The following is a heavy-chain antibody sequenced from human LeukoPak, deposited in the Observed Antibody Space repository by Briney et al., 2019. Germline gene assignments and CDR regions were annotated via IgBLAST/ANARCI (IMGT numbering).Heavy chain of an antibody. CDR2: VYYSGST. Sequence: SETLSLTCTVSGGSISNYYWSWIRQPPGKGLEWIGYVYYSGSTTYNPSLESRVTMSLDTSKNHFSLKLRSVTAADTAVYYCARDSGTTGEVKFDPWGQGTLVTVSS. D-gene: IGHD1-7*01. V-gene: IGHV4-59*12. CDR1: GGSISNYY. CDR3: ARDSGTTGEVKFDP. J-gene: IGHJ5*02.